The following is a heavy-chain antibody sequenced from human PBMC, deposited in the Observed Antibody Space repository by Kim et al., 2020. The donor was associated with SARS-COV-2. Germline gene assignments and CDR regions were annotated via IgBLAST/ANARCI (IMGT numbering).Heavy chain of an antibody. V-gene: IGHV1-2*06. D-gene: IGHD3-22*01. Sequence: ASVKVSCKASGYTFTGYYMHWVRQAPGQGLEWMGRINPNSGGTNYAQKFQGRVTMTRDTSISTAYMELSRLRSDDTAVYYCARDRLDYDSSGYQDDYWGQGTLVTVSS. CDR1: GYTFTGYY. CDR3: ARDRLDYDSSGYQDDY. J-gene: IGHJ4*02. CDR2: INPNSGGT.